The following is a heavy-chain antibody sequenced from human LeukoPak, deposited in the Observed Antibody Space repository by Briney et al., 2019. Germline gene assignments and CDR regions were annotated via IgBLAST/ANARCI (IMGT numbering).Heavy chain of an antibody. CDR2: ISPSGTVI. Sequence: AGSLRLSCSASGFTLTGYYMSWIRQAPGKGLEWVSYISPSGTVIYYGDSVKGRFTISRDNAKKSLYLQMNSLRAEDTAVYYCARDYNCWGQGTLVTVSS. V-gene: IGHV3-11*01. CDR3: ARDYNC. D-gene: IGHD3-10*01. J-gene: IGHJ4*02. CDR1: GFTLTGYY.